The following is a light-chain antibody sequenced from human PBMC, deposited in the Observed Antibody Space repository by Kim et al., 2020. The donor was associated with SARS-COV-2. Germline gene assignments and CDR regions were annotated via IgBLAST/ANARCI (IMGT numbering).Light chain of an antibody. CDR3: CSYAGSYTWV. V-gene: IGLV2-11*01. CDR1: SSDVGGYNY. Sequence: GQSVPLSCTGTSSDVGGYNYVSGYQQHPGKAPKLMIYDVSKRPAGVPDRFAGSKSGNTASLTISGLQAEDEADYYCCSYAGSYTWVFGGGTQLTVL. CDR2: DVS. J-gene: IGLJ3*02.